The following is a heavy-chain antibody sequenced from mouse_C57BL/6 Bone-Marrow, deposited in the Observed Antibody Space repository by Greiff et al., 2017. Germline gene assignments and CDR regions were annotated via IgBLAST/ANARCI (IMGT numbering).Heavy chain of an antibody. Sequence: EVKLMESGGGLVKPGGSLKLSCAASGFTFSSYAMSWVRQTPEKRLEWVATISDGGSYTYYPDNVKGRFTISRDNAKNNLYLQMSHLKSEDTAVYYCARDDVVSHFDYWGQGTTLTVSS. CDR3: ARDDVVSHFDY. CDR1: GFTFSSYA. J-gene: IGHJ2*01. CDR2: ISDGGSYT. V-gene: IGHV5-4*01. D-gene: IGHD1-1*01.